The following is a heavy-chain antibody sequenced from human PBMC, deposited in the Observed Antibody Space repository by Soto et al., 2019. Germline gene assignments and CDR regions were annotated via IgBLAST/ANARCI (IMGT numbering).Heavy chain of an antibody. CDR2: FDPEDGET. D-gene: IGHD6-13*01. CDR3: ATDRAAAAGKDAFDI. J-gene: IGHJ3*02. CDR1: GYTLTELS. Sequence: ASVKVSCKVSGYTLTELSMRWVRQAPRKGLEWMGGFDPEDGETIYAQKFQGRVTMTEDTSTDTAYMELSSLRSEDTAVYYCATDRAAAAGKDAFDIWGQGTMVTVSS. V-gene: IGHV1-24*01.